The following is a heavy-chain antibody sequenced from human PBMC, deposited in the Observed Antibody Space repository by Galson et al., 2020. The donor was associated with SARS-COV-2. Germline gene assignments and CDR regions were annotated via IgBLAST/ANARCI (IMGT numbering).Heavy chain of an antibody. J-gene: IGHJ4*02. CDR3: AHRQGIIAARGYFDY. CDR2: INWDDDK. Sequence: KMSGPTLAKPTQTLTLTCTFSGFSLSTRGVGVGWIRQPPRKALEWLAPINWDDDKRYSPSLKSRLTITKDTSKNQVVLTMTNMDPVDTATYYCAHRQGIIAARGYFDYWGQGTLVTVS. V-gene: IGHV2-5*02. D-gene: IGHD6-6*01. CDR1: GFSLSTRGVG.